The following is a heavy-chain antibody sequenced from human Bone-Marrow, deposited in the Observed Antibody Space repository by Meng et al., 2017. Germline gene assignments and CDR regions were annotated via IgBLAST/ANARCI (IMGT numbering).Heavy chain of an antibody. Sequence: GESLKISCAASGFIFSSYGMSWVRQAPGKGLEWVSAISGSGGSTYYADSVKGRFTISRDNSKNTLYLQMNSLRAEDTAVYYCAKDLGRGRFGESPPHWGQGTLVTVSS. J-gene: IGHJ4*02. CDR3: AKDLGRGRFGESPPH. CDR1: GFIFSSYG. CDR2: ISGSGGST. D-gene: IGHD3-10*01. V-gene: IGHV3-23*01.